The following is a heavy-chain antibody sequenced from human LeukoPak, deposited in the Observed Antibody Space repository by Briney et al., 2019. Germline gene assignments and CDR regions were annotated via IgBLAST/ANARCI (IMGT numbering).Heavy chain of an antibody. J-gene: IGHJ4*02. V-gene: IGHV3-48*04. D-gene: IGHD3-22*01. CDR2: IRSSAKTM. CDR1: GFTFSSFS. Sequence: GGSLRLSCAASGFTFSSFSMNWVRKAPGKGLEWGSDIRSSAKTMNYADSVKGRFTISRDNAKNSLYLQMNSLRVEDTAVYYCARLTSGYYRASDYWGQGTLVTVSS. CDR3: ARLTSGYYRASDY.